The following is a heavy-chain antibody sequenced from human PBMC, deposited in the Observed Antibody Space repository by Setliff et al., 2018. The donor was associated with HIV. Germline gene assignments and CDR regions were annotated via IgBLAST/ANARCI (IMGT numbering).Heavy chain of an antibody. CDR2: IVVGSGNT. V-gene: IGHV1-58*01. CDR1: GFTFTNSA. CDR3: ARSIYEWGAFDI. J-gene: IGHJ3*02. Sequence: SVKVSCKASGFTFTNSAVQWVRQARGQRLEWIGWIVVGSGNTNYAQKFQGRITMTSDTSTSTVYMELSSLRSEDSAVYYCARSIYEWGAFDIWGQGTMVTVSS. D-gene: IGHD2-8*01.